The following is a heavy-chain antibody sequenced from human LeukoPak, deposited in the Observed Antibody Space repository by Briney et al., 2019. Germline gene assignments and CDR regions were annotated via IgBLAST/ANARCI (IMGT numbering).Heavy chain of an antibody. Sequence: GASVKASCKASGGTFSSYAISWVRQAPGQGLEWMGGIIPIFGTANYAQKSQGRVTITADESTSTAYMELSSLRSEDTAVYYCARDLPSVPPYSIYGKPSDAFDIWGQGTMVTVSS. V-gene: IGHV1-69*13. J-gene: IGHJ3*02. D-gene: IGHD6-13*01. CDR2: IIPIFGTA. CDR1: GGTFSSYA. CDR3: ARDLPSVPPYSIYGKPSDAFDI.